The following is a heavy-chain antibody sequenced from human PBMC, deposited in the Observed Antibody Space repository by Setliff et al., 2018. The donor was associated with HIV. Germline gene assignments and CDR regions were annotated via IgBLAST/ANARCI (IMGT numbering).Heavy chain of an antibody. Sequence: ASVKVSCKASGYTLSNYYMHWVRQAPGQGLEWMGIINPSGESTTYAQRLQGRVTMTTDRSTSTVYMELSSLRSEDTAVYYCARDRGDLSLAYYLYYGMDVWGQGTTVTVSS. CDR2: INPSGEST. CDR1: GYTLSNYY. CDR3: ARDRGDLSLAYYLYYGMDV. V-gene: IGHV1-46*01. J-gene: IGHJ6*02. D-gene: IGHD3-10*01.